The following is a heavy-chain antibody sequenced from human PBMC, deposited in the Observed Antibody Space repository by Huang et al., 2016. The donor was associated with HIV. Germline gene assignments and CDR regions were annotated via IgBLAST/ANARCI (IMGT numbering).Heavy chain of an antibody. Sequence: QVQLVQSGGEVMQPGASVRVSCKASGYDFGRYGMGWVSQAPGQGLGWLGWVGSDSRETSSAQKCQGRVTMTTDTSTTTTYMELRSLRSDDTAMYYCARDPYYSNRWKRNDASFLWGQGTMITVSS. CDR1: GYDFGRYG. D-gene: IGHD4-4*01. V-gene: IGHV1-18*01. CDR3: ARDPYYSNRWKRNDASFL. CDR2: VGSDSRET. J-gene: IGHJ3*01.